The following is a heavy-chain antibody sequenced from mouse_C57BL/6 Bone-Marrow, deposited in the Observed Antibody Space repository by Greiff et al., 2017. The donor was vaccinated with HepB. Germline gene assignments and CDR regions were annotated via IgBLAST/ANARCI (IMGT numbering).Heavy chain of an antibody. J-gene: IGHJ1*03. D-gene: IGHD1-1*01. CDR1: DSEVFPIAY. Sequence: SGSELRSPGSSVKLSCKDFDSEVFPIAYMSWVRQKPGHGFEWIGGILPSIGRTIYGEKFEDKATLDADTLSNTAYLELNSLTSEDSAIYYCARSPITTVVATPSWYFDVWGTGTTVTVSS. V-gene: IGHV15-2*01. CDR2: ILPSIGRT. CDR3: ARSPITTVVATPSWYFDV.